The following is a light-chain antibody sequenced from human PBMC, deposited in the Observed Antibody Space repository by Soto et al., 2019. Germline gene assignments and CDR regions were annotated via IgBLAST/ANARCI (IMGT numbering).Light chain of an antibody. CDR3: QQYGSTPPT. Sequence: DIVMTQSPDSLAVSLGERATINCKSSQSVLYSSNNKNYLAWYQQRPGQPPKLLIYWASTRESGVPDRFSGSGSGTDFTLTITRPQAEVVAVYYCQQYGSTPPTFCQRTKLEIK. J-gene: IGKJ2*01. V-gene: IGKV4-1*01. CDR1: QSVLYSSNNKNY. CDR2: WAS.